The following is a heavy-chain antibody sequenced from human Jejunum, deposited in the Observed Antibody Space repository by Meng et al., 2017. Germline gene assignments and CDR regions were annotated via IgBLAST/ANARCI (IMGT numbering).Heavy chain of an antibody. J-gene: IGHJ4*02. CDR1: GDSFTDYY. CDR2: IHHSGST. Sequence: QVQLQESGPGVVKPSQNLSLTCTVYGDSFTDYYWNWIRQPPGKGLEWIGEIHHSGSTNYNASLESRVTISRDTSKKQFSLRLSSVTAADTAVYYCARRIRGGSYLGWGQGTLVTVSS. V-gene: IGHV4-34*09. CDR3: ARRIRGGSYLG. D-gene: IGHD1-26*01.